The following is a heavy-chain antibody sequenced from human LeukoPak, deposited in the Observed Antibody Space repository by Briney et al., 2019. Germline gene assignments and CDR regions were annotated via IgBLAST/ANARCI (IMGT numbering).Heavy chain of an antibody. CDR3: AREKYYYGSGNWFDP. J-gene: IGHJ5*02. V-gene: IGHV3-74*01. CDR2: INSDGSST. D-gene: IGHD3-10*01. CDR1: GFTFSSYW. Sequence: GGSLRLSCAASGFTFSSYWMHWVRHAPGKGLVWVSRINSDGSSTSYADSVKGRFTISRDNAKNTLYLQMNSLRAEDTAVYYCAREKYYYGSGNWFDPWGQGTLVTVSS.